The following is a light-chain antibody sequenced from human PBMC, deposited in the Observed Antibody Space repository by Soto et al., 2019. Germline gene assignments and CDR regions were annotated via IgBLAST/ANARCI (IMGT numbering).Light chain of an antibody. J-gene: IGKJ3*01. CDR1: QSISSW. CDR3: QQYNSYSGFT. CDR2: KAS. Sequence: DIQMTQSPSTLSASVGDRVTITCRASQSISSWLAWYQQKPGKAPKLLIYKASSLESGVPSRFSGSGSGTEFTLTISSLQHDDVANYYCQQYNSYSGFTFGPGTKVDIK. V-gene: IGKV1-5*03.